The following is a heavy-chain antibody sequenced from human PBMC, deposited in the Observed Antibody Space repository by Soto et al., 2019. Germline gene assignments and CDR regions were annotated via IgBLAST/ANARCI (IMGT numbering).Heavy chain of an antibody. J-gene: IGHJ6*02. Sequence: QVQLVESGGGVVQPGRSLRLSCAASGFTFSSYGMHWVRQAPGKGLEWVAVISYDGSNKYYADSVKGRFTISRDNSKNSLYLQMTSMGAEDTAVYDCAKDVSGSSAYGMDVWGQGTTVTVSS. CDR2: ISYDGSNK. D-gene: IGHD6-19*01. V-gene: IGHV3-30*18. CDR3: AKDVSGSSAYGMDV. CDR1: GFTFSSYG.